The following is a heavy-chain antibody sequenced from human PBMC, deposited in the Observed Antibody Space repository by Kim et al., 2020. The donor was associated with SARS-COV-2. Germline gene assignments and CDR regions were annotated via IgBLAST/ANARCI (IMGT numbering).Heavy chain of an antibody. V-gene: IGHV3-11*01. CDR3: ARDRGSSRYNGQYNWFDP. Sequence: GGSLRLSCAASGFSFSDSYMAWIRQAPGKGLEWVSDISSSGGTTYYADSVKGRFTISRDNAKNSVFLQMNSLRAEDTAVYYCARDRGSSRYNGQYNWFDPWGQGTLVTVSS. J-gene: IGHJ5*02. D-gene: IGHD6-13*01. CDR1: GFSFSDSY. CDR2: ISSSGGTT.